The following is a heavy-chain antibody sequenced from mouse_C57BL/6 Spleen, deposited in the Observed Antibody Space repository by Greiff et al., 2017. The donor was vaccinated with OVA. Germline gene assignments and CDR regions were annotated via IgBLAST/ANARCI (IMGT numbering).Heavy chain of an antibody. D-gene: IGHD1-1*01. CDR1: GYSITSDY. Sequence: EVKLVESGPGLAKPSQTLSLTCSVTGYSITSDYWNWIRKFPGNKLEYMGYISYSGSTYYNPSLKSRISITRDTSKNQYYLQLNSVTTEDTATYYWARYKGDYGSSRGYAMDYWGQGTSVTVSS. CDR2: ISYSGST. J-gene: IGHJ4*01. CDR3: ARYKGDYGSSRGYAMDY. V-gene: IGHV3-8*01.